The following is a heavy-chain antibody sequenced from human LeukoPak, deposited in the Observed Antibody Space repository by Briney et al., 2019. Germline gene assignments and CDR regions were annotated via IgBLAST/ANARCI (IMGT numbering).Heavy chain of an antibody. CDR3: ARENDYGDRNPHLFDY. J-gene: IGHJ4*02. D-gene: IGHD4-17*01. CDR2: INPSGGST. Sequence: ASVKVSCKASGYTFTTYYIHWVRQAPGQGLEWMGIINPSGGSTRYAQKFQGRVTMTRDTSTSTVYMEVSSLRSEDTAVYYCARENDYGDRNPHLFDYWGQGTLVTVSS. CDR1: GYTFTTYY. V-gene: IGHV1-46*01.